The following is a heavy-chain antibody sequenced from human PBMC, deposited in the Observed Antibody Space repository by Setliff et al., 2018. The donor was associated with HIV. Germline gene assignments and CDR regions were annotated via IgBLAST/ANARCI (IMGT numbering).Heavy chain of an antibody. D-gene: IGHD5-18*01. CDR2: IWNDGNNK. V-gene: IGHV3-33*06. CDR3: AKDRYCSGYSYGYSYYLDY. CDR1: GFTFSTYV. J-gene: IGHJ4*02. Sequence: PGGSLRLSCAASGFTFSTYVMHWVRQAPGKGLEWLAVIWNDGNNKYYADSVRGRFTISRDNSNNTLFFQMSGLRDEDTAVYYCAKDRYCSGYSYGYSYYLDYWGQGTLVTVSS.